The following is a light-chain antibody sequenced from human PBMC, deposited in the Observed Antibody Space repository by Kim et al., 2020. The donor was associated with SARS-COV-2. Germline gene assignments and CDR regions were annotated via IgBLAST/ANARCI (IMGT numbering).Light chain of an antibody. Sequence: GQGVNFSYSQSSSNIGSNTVPWLQQLPGTPPKLFIHGDDQRPSGVPDRFSGSKSGTSASLAINGLQSEDEADYYCATWDDSLSGFVFGTGTKVTVL. CDR1: SSNIGSNT. J-gene: IGLJ1*01. CDR2: GDD. V-gene: IGLV1-44*01. CDR3: ATWDDSLSGFV.